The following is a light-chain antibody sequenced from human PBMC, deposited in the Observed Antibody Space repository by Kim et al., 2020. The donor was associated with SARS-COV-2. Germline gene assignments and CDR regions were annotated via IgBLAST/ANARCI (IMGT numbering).Light chain of an antibody. CDR3: SSYTSSSTYV. CDR2: DVS. CDR1: RQCVGGYNH. Sequence: GPSLTISCTENRQCVGGYNHVSWYQKHPGKAPKLMIYDVSKRPSGVSNRFSGSKSGNTASLTISGLQAEDEADYYCSSYTSSSTYVFGTGTKVTVL. J-gene: IGLJ1*01. V-gene: IGLV2-14*04.